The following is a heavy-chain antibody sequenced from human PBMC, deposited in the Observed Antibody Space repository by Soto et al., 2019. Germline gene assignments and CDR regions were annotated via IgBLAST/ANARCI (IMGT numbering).Heavy chain of an antibody. D-gene: IGHD1-26*01. CDR2: IWFDGSNK. CDR3: ARDRGVGAGYFDY. Sequence: PVGSLRLSCAASGFTFSTYGMHWVRQAPGKGLEWVAVIWFDGSNKYYADSVKGRFTISRDNSKNTLYLQLNSLRAGDTAVYHCARDRGVGAGYFDYWGQGTLVTVSS. J-gene: IGHJ4*02. CDR1: GFTFSTYG. V-gene: IGHV3-33*01.